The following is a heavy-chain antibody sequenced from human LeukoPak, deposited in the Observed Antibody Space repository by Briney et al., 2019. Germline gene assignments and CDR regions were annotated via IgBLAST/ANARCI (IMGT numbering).Heavy chain of an antibody. CDR1: GFTFDDYA. J-gene: IGHJ4*02. D-gene: IGHD1-26*01. V-gene: IGHV3-9*01. CDR3: AKDVEWELHFPND. Sequence: GGSLRLSCAASGFTFDDYAMHWVRQAPGKGLEWVSGISWNSGSIGYADSVKGRFTISRDNAKNSLYLQMNSLRAEDTALYYCAKDVEWELHFPNDWGQGALVTVSS. CDR2: ISWNSGSI.